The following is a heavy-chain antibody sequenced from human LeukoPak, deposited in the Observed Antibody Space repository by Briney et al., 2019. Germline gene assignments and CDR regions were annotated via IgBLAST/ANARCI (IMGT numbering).Heavy chain of an antibody. J-gene: IGHJ3*02. CDR3: ARGGDIVEVEAAIQGDSFDI. V-gene: IGHV3-21*01. D-gene: IGHD2-15*01. Sequence: NPGGSLRLSCAASGFSFGGYSMNWVRQAPGKGLEWVSSISSSSSYIYYTDSVKGRFTISRDNAKHSLYLQMNGLRAEDTAVYYCARGGDIVEVEAAIQGDSFDIWGQGTMVTVSS. CDR1: GFSFGGYS. CDR2: ISSSSSYI.